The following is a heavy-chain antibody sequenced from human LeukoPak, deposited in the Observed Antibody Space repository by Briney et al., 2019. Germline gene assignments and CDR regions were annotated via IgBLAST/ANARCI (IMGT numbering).Heavy chain of an antibody. J-gene: IGHJ4*01. Sequence: ASVKVSCKASGYTFTRDYMHWVRQAPGQGLEWMGWINSNSVGETSPNKFKGRVTMIRDTSISTATMELSSLTSDDAAVYYCVRDLDSSGWPTFNYWGHGTLVTASS. V-gene: IGHV1-2*02. CDR1: GYTFTRDY. CDR3: VRDLDSSGWPTFNY. D-gene: IGHD6-19*01. CDR2: INSNSVGE.